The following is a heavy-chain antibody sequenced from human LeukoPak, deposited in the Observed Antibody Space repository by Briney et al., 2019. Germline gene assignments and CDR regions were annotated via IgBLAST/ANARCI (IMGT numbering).Heavy chain of an antibody. CDR1: GFSFTQIG. D-gene: IGHD3-9*01. CDR2: IGGGGSDT. Sequence: GGSLRLSCAFSGFSFTQIGMGWVRQAPGKGLEWVAAIGGGGSDTKYTDSVQGRLTLSRDISRNTLVLQMDSLRAEGTAVYFCTKDVFHWAFDAWGPGTLVTVSS. J-gene: IGHJ3*01. V-gene: IGHV3-23*01. CDR3: TKDVFHWAFDA.